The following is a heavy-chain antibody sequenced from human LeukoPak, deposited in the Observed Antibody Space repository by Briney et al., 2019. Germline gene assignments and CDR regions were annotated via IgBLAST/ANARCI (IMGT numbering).Heavy chain of an antibody. CDR3: ARETRLHSGSYSNDAFDL. D-gene: IGHD1-26*01. J-gene: IGHJ3*01. Sequence: SETLSLTCTVSGGSISSYYWSWIRQPPGKGLEWIGYISYSGSTDYNPSLKSRVTISLDTSKNQFSLRLSSVTAADTAVYYCARETRLHSGSYSNDAFDLWGQGTMVTVSS. CDR2: ISYSGST. V-gene: IGHV4-59*01. CDR1: GGSISSYY.